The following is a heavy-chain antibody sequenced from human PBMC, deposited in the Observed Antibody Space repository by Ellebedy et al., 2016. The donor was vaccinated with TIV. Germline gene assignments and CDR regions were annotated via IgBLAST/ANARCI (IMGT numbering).Heavy chain of an antibody. CDR1: GFTVSSNY. CDR2: IYSSGGT. CDR3: AGGISVAGTSLGF. V-gene: IGHV3-53*01. Sequence: LSLTCAASGFTVSSNYMSWVRQAPGRGLEWVSTIYSSGGTYYAGSVKGRFTISRDNSKNTLYLQMNSLRAEDTAVYYCAGGISVAGTSLGFWGQGTLVIVSS. D-gene: IGHD6-19*01. J-gene: IGHJ4*02.